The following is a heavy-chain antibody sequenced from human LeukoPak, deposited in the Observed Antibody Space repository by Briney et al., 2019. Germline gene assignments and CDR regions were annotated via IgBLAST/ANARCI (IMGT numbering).Heavy chain of an antibody. V-gene: IGHV4-59*11. D-gene: IGHD3-3*01. CDR3: ARVLQNYYHMDV. CDR2: IYDSGSA. Sequence: PSETLSLTCTVSGVSINSHYGSWIRQPPGKGLEWIGFIYDSGSANYKSSLKSRVTMTVDTSKNQFSLKLNSVTAADTAVYYCARVLQNYYHMDVWGKGTTVTVSS. J-gene: IGHJ6*03. CDR1: GVSINSHY.